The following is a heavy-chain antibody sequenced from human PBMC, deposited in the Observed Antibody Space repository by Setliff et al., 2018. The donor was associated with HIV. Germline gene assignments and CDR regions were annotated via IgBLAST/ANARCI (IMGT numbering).Heavy chain of an antibody. CDR2: FDPEDGEK. V-gene: IGHV1-24*01. J-gene: IGHJ3*01. D-gene: IGHD3-3*01. CDR1: GSTLSEEA. Sequence: ASVKVSCKVSGSTLSEEAIHRVRQAPGKGLEWMGGFDPEDGEKIFARRFQGRLTMTEDTSTDTAYMELSSLTSEDTAVYYCAKERFTLIGLDSFDLWGQGTMVTVS. CDR3: AKERFTLIGLDSFDL.